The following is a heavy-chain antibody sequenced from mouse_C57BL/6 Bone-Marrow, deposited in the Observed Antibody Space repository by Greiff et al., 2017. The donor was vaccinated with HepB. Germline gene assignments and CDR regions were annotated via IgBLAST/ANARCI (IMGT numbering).Heavy chain of an antibody. CDR3: ARQQGYYGSREGYFDV. CDR1: EYEFPSHD. V-gene: IGHV5-2*01. CDR2: INSDGGST. Sequence: VQLKESGGGLVQPGESLKLSCESNEYEFPSHDMSWVRKTPEKRLELVAAINSDGGSTYYPDTMERRFIISRDNTKKTLYLQMSSLRSEDTALYYCARQQGYYGSREGYFDVWGTGTTVTVSS. J-gene: IGHJ1*03. D-gene: IGHD1-1*01.